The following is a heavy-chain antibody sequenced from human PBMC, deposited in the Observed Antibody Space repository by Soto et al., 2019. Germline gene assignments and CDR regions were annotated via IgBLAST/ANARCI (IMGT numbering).Heavy chain of an antibody. CDR1: GYTFTSYD. J-gene: IGHJ5*02. CDR3: ARGEVLRFLEWFPPWFDP. CDR2: MNPNSGNT. V-gene: IGHV1-8*01. Sequence: ASVKVSCKASGYTFTSYDINWVRQATGQGLEWMGWMNPNSGNTGYAQKFQGRVTMTRNTSISTAYMELSSLRSEDTAVYYCARGEVLRFLEWFPPWFDPCGQGTLVTVSS. D-gene: IGHD3-3*01.